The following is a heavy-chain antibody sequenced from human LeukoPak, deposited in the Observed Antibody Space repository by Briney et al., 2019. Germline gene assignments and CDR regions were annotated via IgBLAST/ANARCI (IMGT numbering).Heavy chain of an antibody. J-gene: IGHJ5*02. CDR2: IYYSGRT. CDR3: ARGEAYCGGDCYPYNWFDP. D-gene: IGHD2-21*02. V-gene: IGHV4-61*05. Sequence: SETLSLTCTVSGGSISSSSYYWGWIRQPPGKGLEWIGYIYYSGRTNYSPSLKSRVTISVDTSKNQFSLKLSSVTAADTAVYYCARGEAYCGGDCYPYNWFDPWGQGTLVTVSS. CDR1: GGSISSSSYY.